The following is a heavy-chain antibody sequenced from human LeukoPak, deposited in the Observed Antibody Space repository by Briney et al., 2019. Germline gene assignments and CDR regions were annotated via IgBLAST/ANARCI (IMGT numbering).Heavy chain of an antibody. CDR2: ISKDGRDK. D-gene: IGHD6-13*01. V-gene: IGHV3-30*18. Sequence: GGSLRLSCVASGFTFSSYAMHWVRQAPGKGLEWVAVISKDGRDKHHADSVKGRFTISRDNSKNTLYLQMDSLRAEDTAVYFCAKDPRTAAAYYFDYWGQGTLVTVSS. CDR3: AKDPRTAAAYYFDY. J-gene: IGHJ4*02. CDR1: GFTFSSYA.